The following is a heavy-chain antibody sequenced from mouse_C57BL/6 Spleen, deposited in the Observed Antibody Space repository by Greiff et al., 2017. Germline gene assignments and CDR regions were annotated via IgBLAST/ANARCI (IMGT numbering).Heavy chain of an antibody. D-gene: IGHD2-5*01. Sequence: EVQLQQSGPELVKPGASVKISCKASGYTFTDYYMNWVKQSHGKSLEWIGDINPNNGGTSYNQKFKGKATLTVDKYASTAYRELRSLTSEDSAVYYCARHYSNYGFAYWGQGTLVTVSA. V-gene: IGHV1-26*01. J-gene: IGHJ3*01. CDR1: GYTFTDYY. CDR3: ARHYSNYGFAY. CDR2: INPNNGGT.